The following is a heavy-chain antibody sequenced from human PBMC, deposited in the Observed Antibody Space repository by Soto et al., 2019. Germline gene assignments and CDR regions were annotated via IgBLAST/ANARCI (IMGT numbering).Heavy chain of an antibody. Sequence: GASVKVSCKASGGTFSSYAISWVRQAPGQGLEWMGGIIPIFGTANYAQKFQGRVTITADESTSTAYMELSSLRSEDTAVYYCARDYYGSGSYYNPRPYYFDYWGQGTLVTVSS. V-gene: IGHV1-69*13. CDR2: IIPIFGTA. CDR3: ARDYYGSGSYYNPRPYYFDY. J-gene: IGHJ4*02. CDR1: GGTFSSYA. D-gene: IGHD3-10*01.